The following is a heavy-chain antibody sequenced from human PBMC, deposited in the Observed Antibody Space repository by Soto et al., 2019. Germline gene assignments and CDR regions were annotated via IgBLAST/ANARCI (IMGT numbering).Heavy chain of an antibody. CDR3: ARAFEYYDFWRVDV. V-gene: IGHV3-33*01. Sequence: QVQLVESGGGVVQPGRSLRLSCAASGFTFSSYGMHWVRQAPGKGLEWVAVIWYDGSNKYYADSVKGRFTISRDNSKNTLYLQMNSLRAEDTAVYYCARAFEYYDFWRVDVWGQGTTVTVSS. D-gene: IGHD3-3*01. CDR2: IWYDGSNK. CDR1: GFTFSSYG. J-gene: IGHJ6*02.